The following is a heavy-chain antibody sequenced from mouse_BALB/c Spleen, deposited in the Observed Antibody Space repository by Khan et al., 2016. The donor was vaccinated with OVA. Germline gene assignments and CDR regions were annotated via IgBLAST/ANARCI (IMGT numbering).Heavy chain of an antibody. Sequence: QVRLQQSGPGLVSPSQSLSIPCTVSGFSLSRYNIHWVRQPPGKGLEWLGMIWGGGGTDYNSTLQSRLSISKDNSKSQVFLKMNSLQTVDTAMYYCARAYYRYDGYYAMDYWGQGTSVTVSS. D-gene: IGHD2-14*01. V-gene: IGHV2-6-4*01. CDR3: ARAYYRYDGYYAMDY. J-gene: IGHJ4*01. CDR2: IWGGGGT. CDR1: GFSLSRYN.